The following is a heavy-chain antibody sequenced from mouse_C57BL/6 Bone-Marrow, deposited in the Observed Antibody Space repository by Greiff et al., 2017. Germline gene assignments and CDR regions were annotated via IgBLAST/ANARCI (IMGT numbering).Heavy chain of an antibody. CDR3: ARRNWDHFDY. D-gene: IGHD4-1*01. CDR2: IYPGDGDT. V-gene: IGHV1-82*01. J-gene: IGHJ2*01. Sequence: VQLQQSGPELVKPGASVKISCKASGYAFSSSWMYWVKQRPGKGLEWIGRIYPGDGDTNYNGKFKGKATLTADKSSSTAYMQLSSLTSEDSAVYFCARRNWDHFDYWGQGTTLTVSS. CDR1: GYAFSSSW.